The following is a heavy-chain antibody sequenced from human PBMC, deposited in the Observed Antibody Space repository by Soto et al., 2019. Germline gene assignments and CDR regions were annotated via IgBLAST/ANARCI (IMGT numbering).Heavy chain of an antibody. CDR1: GYTFTSYD. CDR2: MNPNSGNT. CDR3: VRATEACTTASCYNF. Sequence: QVQLVQSGAEVKKPGASVKVSCKASGYTFTSYDINWVRQATGQGLEWMGWMNPNSGNTGYASKSRGRVTMTRSTSITTTYRELSSLRSDDTAVYYCVRATEACTTASCYNFWGQGTLVTVSA. D-gene: IGHD2-2*02. J-gene: IGHJ4*02. V-gene: IGHV1-8*01.